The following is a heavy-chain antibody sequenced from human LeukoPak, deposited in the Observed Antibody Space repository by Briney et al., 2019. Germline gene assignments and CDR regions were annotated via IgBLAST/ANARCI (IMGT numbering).Heavy chain of an antibody. D-gene: IGHD2-2*01. J-gene: IGHJ3*02. CDR3: AREGTQLATAFDI. Sequence: SETLSLTCTVSGGSISSYYWSWIRQPPGMGLEWIGYIYYSGSTNYNPSLKSRVTISVDTSKNQFSLKLSSVTAADTAVYYCAREGTQLATAFDIWGQGTMVTVSS. CDR2: IYYSGST. CDR1: GGSISSYY. V-gene: IGHV4-59*01.